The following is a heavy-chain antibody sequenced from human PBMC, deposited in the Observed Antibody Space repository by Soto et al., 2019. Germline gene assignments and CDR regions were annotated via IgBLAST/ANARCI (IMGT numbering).Heavy chain of an antibody. Sequence: PSETLSLTCAVYGGSFSGYYWSWIRQPPGKGLEWIGEINHSGSTNYNPSLKSRVTISVDTSKNQFSLKLSSVTAADTAVYYCARDHDYRRAFYYYMDVWGKGTTVTVSS. CDR3: ARDHDYRRAFYYYMDV. D-gene: IGHD4-4*01. CDR2: INHSGST. J-gene: IGHJ6*03. CDR1: GGSFSGYY. V-gene: IGHV4-34*01.